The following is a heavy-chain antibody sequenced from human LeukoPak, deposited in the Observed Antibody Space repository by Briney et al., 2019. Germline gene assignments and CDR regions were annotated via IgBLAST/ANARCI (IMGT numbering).Heavy chain of an antibody. CDR1: GYTFTSYD. CDR2: MNPNSGNT. Sequence: ASVKVSCKASGYTFTSYDINWVRQAAGQGLEWMGWMNPNSGNTGYAQKFQGRVTMTRNTSISTAYMELSSLKSEDTAVYYCARVRDGYNDAYDIWGQGTMVTVSS. CDR3: ARVRDGYNDAYDI. D-gene: IGHD5-24*01. V-gene: IGHV1-8*01. J-gene: IGHJ3*02.